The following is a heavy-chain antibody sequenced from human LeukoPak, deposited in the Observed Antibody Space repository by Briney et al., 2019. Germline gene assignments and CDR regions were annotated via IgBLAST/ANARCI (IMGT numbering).Heavy chain of an antibody. Sequence: GGSLRLSCAASGFTFDDYGMSWVRQAPGKGLEWVSGINWNGGSTGYADSVKGRFTISRDNAKNSLYLQMNSLRAEDTALYYCARDPTGAAYSYVSYYFDYWGQGTLVTVSS. CDR2: INWNGGST. CDR1: GFTFDDYG. J-gene: IGHJ4*02. D-gene: IGHD5-18*01. CDR3: ARDPTGAAYSYVSYYFDY. V-gene: IGHV3-20*04.